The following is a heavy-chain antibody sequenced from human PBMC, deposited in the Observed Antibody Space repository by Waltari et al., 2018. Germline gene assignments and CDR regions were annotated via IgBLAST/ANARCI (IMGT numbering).Heavy chain of an antibody. D-gene: IGHD5-12*01. CDR1: GGSISRYY. V-gene: IGHV4-59*08. CDR2: IYYRGTT. CDR3: ARHFTYSGYDWYFDI. J-gene: IGHJ2*01. Sequence: QVQLQESGPGLVKPSETLSLTCTVSGGSISRYYWSWTRQPPGKGLEWIGYIYYRGTTDYNPSLKSRATISVDTAKNQFSLNLNSVTAADTALYYCARHFTYSGYDWYFDIWGRGTLVTVSS.